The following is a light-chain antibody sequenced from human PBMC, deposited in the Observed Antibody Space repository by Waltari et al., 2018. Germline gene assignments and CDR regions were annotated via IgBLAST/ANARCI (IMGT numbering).Light chain of an antibody. CDR2: QAS. CDR1: QSISSW. Sequence: DIQMTQSPATLSASVGDRVIITCRATQSISSWLAWFRQKPGKAPKLLIYQASTLESGVPSRFSGSGSGSEFTLTISSLQPDDFATYHCQQYDSYPWTFGQGTKVEVK. J-gene: IGKJ1*01. CDR3: QQYDSYPWT. V-gene: IGKV1-5*03.